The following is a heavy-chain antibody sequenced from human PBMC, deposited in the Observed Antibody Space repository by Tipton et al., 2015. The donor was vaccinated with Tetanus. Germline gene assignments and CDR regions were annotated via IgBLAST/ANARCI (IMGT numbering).Heavy chain of an antibody. J-gene: IGHJ5*02. V-gene: IGHV4-4*07. CDR2: IYTSGST. D-gene: IGHD4-17*01. Sequence: GLVKPSETLSLTCTVSGGSISSNYWSWIRQPAGKGLEWIGRIYTSGSTNYNPSLKSRVTMSLDTSKNQFSLKLSSVTAADTAVYFCVRRLALYGDSVWFDPWGQGTLVTVSS. CDR1: GGSISSNY. CDR3: VRRLALYGDSVWFDP.